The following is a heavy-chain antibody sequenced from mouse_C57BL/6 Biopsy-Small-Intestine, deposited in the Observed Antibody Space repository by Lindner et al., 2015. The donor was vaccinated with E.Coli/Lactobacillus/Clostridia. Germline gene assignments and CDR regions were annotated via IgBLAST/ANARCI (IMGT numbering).Heavy chain of an antibody. CDR2: INPGSGGA. V-gene: IGHV1-54*01. D-gene: IGHD1-1*02. Sequence: VQLQESGAELVRPGTSVKVSCKASGYAFTNYLIEWMKQRPGQGLEWIGMINPGSGGADFSEKFKDKATLTADKSSNTAYMQLSSLTSEDSAVYLCARVADYFDCWGQGTALTVSS. CDR3: ARVADYFDC. J-gene: IGHJ2*01. CDR1: GYAFTNYL.